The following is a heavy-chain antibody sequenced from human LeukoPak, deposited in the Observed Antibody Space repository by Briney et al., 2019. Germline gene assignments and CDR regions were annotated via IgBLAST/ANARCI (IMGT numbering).Heavy chain of an antibody. CDR3: AKGGYCSGGSCYSTLIVY. CDR1: GGTFSSYA. V-gene: IGHV1-69*06. CDR2: IIPIFGTA. J-gene: IGHJ4*02. Sequence: GASVKVSCKASGGTFSSYAISWVRQAPGQGLEWMGGIIPIFGTANYAQKFQGRVTITADKSTSTAYMELSSLRSEDTAVYYCAKGGYCSGGSCYSTLIVYWGQGTLVTVSS. D-gene: IGHD2-15*01.